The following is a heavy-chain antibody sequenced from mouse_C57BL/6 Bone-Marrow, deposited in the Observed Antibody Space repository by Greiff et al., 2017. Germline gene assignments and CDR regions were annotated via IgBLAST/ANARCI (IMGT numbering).Heavy chain of an antibody. D-gene: IGHD2-4*01. J-gene: IGHJ4*01. CDR2: ISYDGSN. CDR1: GYSITRGYY. Sequence: EVQLQQSGPGLVKPSQSLSLTCSVTGYSITRGYYWNWIRQFPGNKLEWMGYISYDGSNNYNPSLQNRISITRDTSKNQFFLKLNSVTTEDTATYFCASYYDGRAIDYGGQGTSVTVSS. V-gene: IGHV3-6*01. CDR3: ASYYDGRAIDY.